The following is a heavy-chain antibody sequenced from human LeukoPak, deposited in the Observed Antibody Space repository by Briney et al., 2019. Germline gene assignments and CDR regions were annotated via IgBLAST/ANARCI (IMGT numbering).Heavy chain of an antibody. Sequence: PGGSLRLSCAASGFTFSSYAMSWVRQAPGKGLESVSAISSNGGNTYYADSVKGRFTISRDNSKNTLYLQMNSLRAEDTAVYYCANILSSGWFDPWGQGTLVTVSS. CDR2: ISSNGGNT. J-gene: IGHJ5*02. CDR3: ANILSSGWFDP. V-gene: IGHV3-23*01. CDR1: GFTFSSYA. D-gene: IGHD6-19*01.